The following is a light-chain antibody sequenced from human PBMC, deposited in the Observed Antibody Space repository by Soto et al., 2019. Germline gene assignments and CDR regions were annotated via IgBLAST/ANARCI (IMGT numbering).Light chain of an antibody. Sequence: QSALTQPASVSGSPGQSITISCTGTSSDVGNYNYVSWYQQHPGKAPKLMIHDVSNRPSGVSNRFSGSKSGNTASLTISGLQAEDEADYYCSSYTSSSTDVFGPGTKLTVL. CDR3: SSYTSSSTDV. J-gene: IGLJ1*01. CDR2: DVS. V-gene: IGLV2-14*01. CDR1: SSDVGNYNY.